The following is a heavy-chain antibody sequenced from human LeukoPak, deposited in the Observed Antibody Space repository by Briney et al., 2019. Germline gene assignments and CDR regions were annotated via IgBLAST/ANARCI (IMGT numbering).Heavy chain of an antibody. J-gene: IGHJ4*02. CDR1: RFTFSSYG. CDR3: AKNRDSSDYPRDFDY. V-gene: IGHV3-30*02. Sequence: GGSLRLSCAASRFTFSSYGMHWVRQTPGKGLEWVAFIRHDGSYQQYVDSVKGRFTVSRDNSKDTVYLQMNSLRTVDTAVYYCAKNRDSSDYPRDFDYWGQGTLVTVSS. CDR2: IRHDGSYQ. D-gene: IGHD3-22*01.